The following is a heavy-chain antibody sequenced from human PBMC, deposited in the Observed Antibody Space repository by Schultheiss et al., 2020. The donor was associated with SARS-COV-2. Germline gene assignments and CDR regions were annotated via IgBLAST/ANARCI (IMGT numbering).Heavy chain of an antibody. V-gene: IGHV4-59*12. CDR1: GVSISSYY. CDR2: IYHSGST. Sequence: SETLSLTCTVSGVSISSYYWNWIRQPPGKGLEWIGFIYHSGSTKYNPSLKSRVTISVDTSKNQFSLKLSSVTAADTAVYYCARETERGALYYYYGMDVWGQGTTVTVSS. J-gene: IGHJ6*02. CDR3: ARETERGALYYYYGMDV. D-gene: IGHD3-10*01.